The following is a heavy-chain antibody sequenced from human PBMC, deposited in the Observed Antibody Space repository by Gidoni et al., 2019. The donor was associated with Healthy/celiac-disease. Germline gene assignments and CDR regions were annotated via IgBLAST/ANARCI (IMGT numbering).Heavy chain of an antibody. CDR2: INAGNGNT. J-gene: IGHJ2*01. D-gene: IGHD5-18*01. CDR1: GYTFTSYA. CDR3: ARDGVSYGDQPYSEYWYFDL. V-gene: IGHV1-3*01. Sequence: QVQLVQSGAEVKKPGASVKVSCKASGYTFTSYAMHWVRQAPGQRLEWMGWINAGNGNTKYSQKFQGRVTITRDTSASTAYMELSSLRSEDTAVYYCARDGVSYGDQPYSEYWYFDLWGRGTLVTVSS.